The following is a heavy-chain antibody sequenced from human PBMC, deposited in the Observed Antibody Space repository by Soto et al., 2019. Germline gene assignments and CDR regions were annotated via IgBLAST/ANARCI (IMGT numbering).Heavy chain of an antibody. V-gene: IGHV2-70*01. Sequence: PTLVNPTQTLTLTCTFSGFSLSTSGMCVSWIRQPPGKALEWLALIDWDDDKYYSTSLKTRLTISKDTSKNQVVLTMTNMDPVDTATYYCARMTVVAATGAFWFDPWGQGTLVTVSS. CDR1: GFSLSTSGMC. CDR2: IDWDDDK. CDR3: ARMTVVAATGAFWFDP. D-gene: IGHD2-15*01. J-gene: IGHJ5*02.